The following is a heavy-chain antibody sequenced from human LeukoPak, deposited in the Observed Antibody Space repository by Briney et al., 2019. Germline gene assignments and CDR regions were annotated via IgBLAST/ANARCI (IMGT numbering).Heavy chain of an antibody. Sequence: ASVKVSCKASGYTFTGYYMHWVRQAPGQGLEWMGWINPNSGGTNYAQKFQGRVTMTRDTSISTAYMELSRLRSDDTAVYYCARDPTPEYYYDSSGYFTWGQGTLVTVSP. CDR1: GYTFTGYY. CDR3: ARDPTPEYYYDSSGYFT. J-gene: IGHJ5*02. V-gene: IGHV1-2*02. D-gene: IGHD3-22*01. CDR2: INPNSGGT.